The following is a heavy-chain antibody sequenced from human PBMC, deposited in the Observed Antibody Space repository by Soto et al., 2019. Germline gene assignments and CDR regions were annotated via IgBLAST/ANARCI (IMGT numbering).Heavy chain of an antibody. Sequence: EVQVVESGGGLVKPGGSLRLSCAASGFSFRNNGMNWVRQAPGKGLEWVSSISGDGGHYTFYADAVKGRFTTSRDDAKNSLYLQMNSLRGEDTAVYYCASGGYPRYWGQGTLVTVSS. V-gene: IGHV3-21*01. CDR3: ASGGYPRY. J-gene: IGHJ4*02. CDR2: ISGDGGHYT. CDR1: GFSFRNNG. D-gene: IGHD5-12*01.